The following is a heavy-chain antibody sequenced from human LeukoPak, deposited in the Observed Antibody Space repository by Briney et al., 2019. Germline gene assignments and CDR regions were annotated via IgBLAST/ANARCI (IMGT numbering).Heavy chain of an antibody. Sequence: GESLKISCKASGQSFTNYWIGWVRQMPGKGLEWMGIIHPLDSTTLYTPSFQGQVTISADKSISTAYLQWSSLQPSDTAMYYCARRYYHSTEFDPWGRGTLVTVSS. CDR3: ARRYYHSTEFDP. CDR2: IHPLDSTT. J-gene: IGHJ5*02. CDR1: GQSFTNYW. V-gene: IGHV5-51*01. D-gene: IGHD3-22*01.